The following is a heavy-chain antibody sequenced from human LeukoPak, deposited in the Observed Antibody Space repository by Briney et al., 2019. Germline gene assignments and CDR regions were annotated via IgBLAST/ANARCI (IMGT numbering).Heavy chain of an antibody. J-gene: IGHJ5*02. CDR3: SRDLGYFGSGSYLGWFDP. CDR2: VSHSGTI. D-gene: IGHD3-10*01. CDR1: GGSVTSDNCY. V-gene: IGHV4-61*01. Sequence: SETLSLTCNVSGGSVTSDNCYWTRIRQAPGKGLEWIGHVSHSGTINYNPSLRSRVTISVDTSKNQFSLKLTSVSAADTALYYCSRDLGYFGSGSYLGWFDPWGQGTLVTVSS.